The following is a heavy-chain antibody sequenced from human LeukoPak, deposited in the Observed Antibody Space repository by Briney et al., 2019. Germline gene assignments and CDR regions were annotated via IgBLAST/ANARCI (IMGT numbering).Heavy chain of an antibody. CDR2: INHSGST. J-gene: IGHJ4*02. V-gene: IGHV4-34*01. Sequence: SETLSLTCAVYGGSFSGYYWSWIRQPPGKGLEWIGEINHSGSTNYNPSLKSRVTISVDTSKNQFSLKLSSVTAADTAVYYCARGSSVAQQLILWGQGTLVTVSS. CDR3: ARGSSVAQQLIL. CDR1: GGSFSGYY. D-gene: IGHD6-13*01.